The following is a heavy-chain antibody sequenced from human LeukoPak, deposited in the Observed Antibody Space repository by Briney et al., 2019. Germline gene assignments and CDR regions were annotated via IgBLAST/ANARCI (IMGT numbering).Heavy chain of an antibody. J-gene: IGHJ3*02. Sequence: SETLSLTCTVSGGSISSGGYYWSWIRQHPGKGLEWTGYIYYSGSTYYNPSLKSRVTISVDTSKNQFSLKLSSVTAADTAVYYCARDIPRDGYNIGDAFDIWGQGTMVTVSS. CDR3: ARDIPRDGYNIGDAFDI. D-gene: IGHD5-24*01. CDR2: IYYSGST. V-gene: IGHV4-31*03. CDR1: GGSISSGGYY.